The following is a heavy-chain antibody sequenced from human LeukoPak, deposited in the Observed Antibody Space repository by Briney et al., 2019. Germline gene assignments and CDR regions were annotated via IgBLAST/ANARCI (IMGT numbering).Heavy chain of an antibody. Sequence: GGSLRLSCAASGFTFSTYGMHWVRQAPGKGLEWLAVISYDGTNKYYADSVKGRFTISRDNFKNTLYLQMNSLRAEDTAVYYCAKSYSSDSPKALFSFDYWGQGTLVTVSS. CDR3: AKSYSSDSPKALFSFDY. J-gene: IGHJ4*02. V-gene: IGHV3-30*18. D-gene: IGHD6-19*01. CDR2: ISYDGTNK. CDR1: GFTFSTYG.